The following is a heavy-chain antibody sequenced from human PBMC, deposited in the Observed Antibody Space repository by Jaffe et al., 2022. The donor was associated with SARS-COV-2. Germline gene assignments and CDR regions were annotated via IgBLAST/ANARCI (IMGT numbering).Heavy chain of an antibody. Sequence: QLQLQESGPGLVKPSETLSLTCTVSGGSISSSSYYWGWIRQPPGKGLEWIGSIYYSGSTYYNPSLKSRVTISVDTSKNQFSLKLSSVTAADTAVYYCARWAIIAVAAGYPDYWGQGTLVTVSS. V-gene: IGHV4-39*01. CDR3: ARWAIIAVAAGYPDY. D-gene: IGHD6-19*01. J-gene: IGHJ4*02. CDR2: IYYSGST. CDR1: GGSISSSSYY.